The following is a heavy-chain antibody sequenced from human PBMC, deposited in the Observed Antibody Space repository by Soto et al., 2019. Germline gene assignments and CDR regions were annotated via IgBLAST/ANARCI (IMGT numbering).Heavy chain of an antibody. Sequence: GSLRLSCAASVFTFSRYPMTWVRQVPGKGLEWVSAITGSGGSAFYVDSVKGRFTISRDNSKNTLYLQMNSLRAEDTALYYCASPATGYYNDAFDIWGQGTLVTVSS. CDR2: ITGSGGSA. D-gene: IGHD3-9*01. CDR3: ASPATGYYNDAFDI. V-gene: IGHV3-23*01. CDR1: VFTFSRYP. J-gene: IGHJ3*02.